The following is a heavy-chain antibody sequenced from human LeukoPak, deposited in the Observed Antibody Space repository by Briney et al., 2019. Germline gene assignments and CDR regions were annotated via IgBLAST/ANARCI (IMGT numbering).Heavy chain of an antibody. V-gene: IGHV3-30*02. J-gene: IGHJ4*02. CDR3: AKDISAYGSGTSADC. D-gene: IGHD3-10*01. CDR2: IRYDGSNK. Sequence: PGGSLRLSCAASGFTFSSYGMHWVRQAPGKGLDWVAFIRYDGSNKYYADSVKGRFTISRDNSKNALYLQMNSLRAEDTAVYYCAKDISAYGSGTSADCWGQGTVVTVSS. CDR1: GFTFSSYG.